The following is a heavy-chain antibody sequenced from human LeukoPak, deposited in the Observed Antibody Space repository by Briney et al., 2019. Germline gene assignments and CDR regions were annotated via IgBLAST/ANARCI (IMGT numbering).Heavy chain of an antibody. D-gene: IGHD2-15*01. CDR3: ARAKGYCSSGSCSSFDP. Sequence: GESLKISCKGSGYSFTSYWIGWVRQMPGKGLEWMGIIYPGDSDTRYSPSFQGQVTISADKSISTAYLQWSSLKASDTAMYYCARAKGYCSSGSCSSFDPWGQGTLVTVSS. V-gene: IGHV5-51*01. J-gene: IGHJ5*02. CDR1: GYSFTSYW. CDR2: IYPGDSDT.